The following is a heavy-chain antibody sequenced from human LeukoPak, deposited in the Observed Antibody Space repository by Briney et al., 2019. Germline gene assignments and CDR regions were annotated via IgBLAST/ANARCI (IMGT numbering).Heavy chain of an antibody. J-gene: IGHJ6*02. CDR1: GFTFSSYS. Sequence: GGSLRLSCAASGFTFSSYSMNWVRQAPGKGLEWVSSISSSSSYIYYADSVKGRFTISRDNAKNSLYLQMNSLRAEDTAVYYCARLRNPYCSGGSCYPGAYYYYYGMDVWGQGTTVTVSS. CDR2: ISSSSSYI. CDR3: ARLRNPYCSGGSCYPGAYYYYYGMDV. V-gene: IGHV3-21*01. D-gene: IGHD2-15*01.